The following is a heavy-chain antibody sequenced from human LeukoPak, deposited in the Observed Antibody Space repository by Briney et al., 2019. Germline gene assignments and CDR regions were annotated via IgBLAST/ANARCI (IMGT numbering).Heavy chain of an antibody. CDR3: ARAHDYSNYDWFDP. D-gene: IGHD4-11*01. CDR1: GGSIGSGSYY. J-gene: IGHJ5*02. V-gene: IGHV4-61*02. Sequence: SETLSLTCTVSGGSIGSGSYYWSWIRQPAGKGLEWIGRIYTSGSTNYNPSLKSRVTISVDTSKNHFSLNLSSVTAADTAVYYCARAHDYSNYDWFDPWGQGTLVTVSS. CDR2: IYTSGST.